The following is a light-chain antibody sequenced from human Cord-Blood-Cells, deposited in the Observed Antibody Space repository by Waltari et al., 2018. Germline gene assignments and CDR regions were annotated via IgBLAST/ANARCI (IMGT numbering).Light chain of an antibody. CDR1: QSVSSY. CDR2: DAS. J-gene: IGKJ1*01. Sequence: EIVLTQSPTPLSLSPGERATLACRASQSVSSYLAWYQQKPGQAPRLLIYDASNRATGIPARFSGSGSGTDFTLTISSLEPEDFAVYDGQQRSNWPWTFGQGTKVEIK. CDR3: QQRSNWPWT. V-gene: IGKV3-11*01.